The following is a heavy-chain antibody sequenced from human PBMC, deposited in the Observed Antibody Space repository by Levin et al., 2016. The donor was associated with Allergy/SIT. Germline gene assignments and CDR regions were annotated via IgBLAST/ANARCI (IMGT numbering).Heavy chain of an antibody. D-gene: IGHD1-26*01. CDR3: AKDLRTSGTYPNCFDA. V-gene: IGHV3-23*01. J-gene: IGHJ5*02. CDR1: GFTFSIYA. Sequence: LTCAASGFTFSIYAMTWVRQTPGKGLDWVSSISGSGGDTYYADSVRGRFTISRDNAKDTLYLQMKSLRAEDTAIYYCAKDLRTSGTYPNCFDAWGQGTPVTVSS. CDR2: ISGSGGDT.